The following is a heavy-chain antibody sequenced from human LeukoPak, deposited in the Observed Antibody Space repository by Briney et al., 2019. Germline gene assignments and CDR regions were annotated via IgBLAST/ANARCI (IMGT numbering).Heavy chain of an antibody. CDR1: GYTFTGYY. CDR3: ARGYSSGISQN. D-gene: IGHD6-19*01. J-gene: IGHJ4*02. CDR2: INPNSGGT. V-gene: IGHV1-2*06. Sequence: ASVEVSCKASGYTFTGYYMHWVRQAPGQGLEWMGRINPNSGGTNYAQKFQGRVSMTRDTSISTAYMELSRLRSDDTAVYYCARGYSSGISQNWGQGTLVTVSS.